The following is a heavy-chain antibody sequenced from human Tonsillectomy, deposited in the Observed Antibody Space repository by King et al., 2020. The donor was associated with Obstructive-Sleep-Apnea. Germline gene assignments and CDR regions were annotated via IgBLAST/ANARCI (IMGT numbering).Heavy chain of an antibody. CDR2: ISYSWST. CDR1: GGSINSYY. CDR3: ARDRVGRDGYNRFDY. V-gene: IGHV4-59*01. D-gene: IGHD5-24*01. J-gene: IGHJ4*02. Sequence: QLQESGPGLVKPSETLSLTCTVSGGSINSYYWSWIRQTPGKGLEWSWDISYSWSTNYNPSLKSRVTISVDTSKNQFSRKLSSVTAADTAVYYCARDRVGRDGYNRFDYWGQGTLVTVSS.